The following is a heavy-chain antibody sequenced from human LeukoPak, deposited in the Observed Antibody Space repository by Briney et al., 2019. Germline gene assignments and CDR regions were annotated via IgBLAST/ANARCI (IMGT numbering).Heavy chain of an antibody. D-gene: IGHD6-13*01. CDR2: IYYSGST. CDR1: GGSISSYY. J-gene: IGHJ4*02. Sequence: SETLSLTCTVSGGSISSYYWSWIRQPPGKGLEWIGYIYYSGSTNYNPSLKSRVTISVDTSKNQFSLKLSSVTAADTAVYYSARHIRHIAAAVGFDYWGQGTLVTVSS. CDR3: ARHIRHIAAAVGFDY. V-gene: IGHV4-59*08.